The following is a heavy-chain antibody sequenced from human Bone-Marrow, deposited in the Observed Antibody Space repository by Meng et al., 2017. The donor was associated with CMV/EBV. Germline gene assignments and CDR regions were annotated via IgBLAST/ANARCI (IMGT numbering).Heavy chain of an antibody. CDR1: GFTFSSYE. Sequence: GGSLRLSCAASGFTFSSYEMNWVRQAPGKGLEWVSYISSSGSTIYYADSVKGRFTISRDNSKNTLFLQMNSLRAEDTAVYFCARDYYKYYFDYWGQRTLVTVSS. CDR3: ARDYYKYYFDY. J-gene: IGHJ4*02. D-gene: IGHD3-10*01. CDR2: ISSSGSTI. V-gene: IGHV3-48*03.